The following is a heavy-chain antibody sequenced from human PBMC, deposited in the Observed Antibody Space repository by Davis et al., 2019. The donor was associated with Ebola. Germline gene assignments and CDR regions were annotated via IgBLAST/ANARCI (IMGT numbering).Heavy chain of an antibody. J-gene: IGHJ4*02. Sequence: GESLKISCAASGFTFSSYAMSWVRQAPGKGLEWVSAISGSGGSTYYADSVKGRFTISRDNSKNTLYLQMNSLRAEDTAVYYCARDPGVSSSWSWFDYWGQGTLVTVSS. CDR2: ISGSGGST. CDR3: ARDPGVSSSWSWFDY. V-gene: IGHV3-23*01. CDR1: GFTFSSYA. D-gene: IGHD6-13*01.